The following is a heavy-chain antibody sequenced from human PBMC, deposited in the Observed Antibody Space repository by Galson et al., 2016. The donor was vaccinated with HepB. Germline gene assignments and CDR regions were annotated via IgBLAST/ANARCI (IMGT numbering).Heavy chain of an antibody. J-gene: IGHJ4*02. V-gene: IGHV4-31*03. Sequence: TLSLTCTVSGDSVSNVNYYWSWIRQHPGKGLEWVGYIYYGEKTYYSPSLKSRITISVDTSKKQFSLRLTSVTAADTAVYYCARGSTPLYGDYGGYYFDYWGRGTLVTVSS. CDR3: ARGSTPLYGDYGGYYFDY. D-gene: IGHD4-17*01. CDR1: GDSVSNVNYY. CDR2: IYYGEKT.